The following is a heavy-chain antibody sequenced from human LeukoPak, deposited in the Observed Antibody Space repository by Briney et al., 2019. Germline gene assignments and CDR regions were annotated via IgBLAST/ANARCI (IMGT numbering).Heavy chain of an antibody. CDR2: IYSHDCDT. J-gene: IGHJ2*01. V-gene: IGHV5-51*01. D-gene: IGHD3-10*01. Sequence: TGGSLRLSRQGSGYSFTNYWIRWVRQMPGKGLDWMSIIYSHDCDTRYTQSFQGQVTISADNADSTAYLQWSSLKASDTAMYYWARLNLGSDNFHWYFELWGRGTLVTVSS. CDR1: GYSFTNYW. CDR3: ARLNLGSDNFHWYFEL.